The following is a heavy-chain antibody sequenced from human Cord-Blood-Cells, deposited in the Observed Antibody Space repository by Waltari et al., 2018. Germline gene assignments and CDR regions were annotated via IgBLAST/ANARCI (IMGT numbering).Heavy chain of an antibody. CDR3: ARVFAMSYDSSGYYFDY. Sequence: QVQLQQWGAGLLKPSETLSLTCAVYGGSFSGYYWSWIRQPPGKGLEWIGEINHRGRTNYNPSLKSRVTISVDTSKNQFSLKLSSVTAADTAVYYCARVFAMSYDSSGYYFDYWGQGTLVTVSS. J-gene: IGHJ4*02. D-gene: IGHD3-22*01. V-gene: IGHV4-34*01. CDR1: GGSFSGYY. CDR2: INHRGRT.